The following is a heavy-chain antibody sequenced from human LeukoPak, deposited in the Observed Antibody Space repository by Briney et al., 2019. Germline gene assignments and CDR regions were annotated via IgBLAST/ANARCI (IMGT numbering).Heavy chain of an antibody. J-gene: IGHJ4*02. D-gene: IGHD6-13*01. CDR1: GGSISSSSYY. CDR2: IYYSGST. Sequence: PSETLSLTCTVSGGSISSSSYYWGWIRQPPGKGLEWIGSIYYSGSTYYNPSLKSRVTISVDTSKNQFSLKLSSVTAADTAVYYCASLGYSSSWYAFDYWGQGTLVTVSS. V-gene: IGHV4-39*01. CDR3: ASLGYSSSWYAFDY.